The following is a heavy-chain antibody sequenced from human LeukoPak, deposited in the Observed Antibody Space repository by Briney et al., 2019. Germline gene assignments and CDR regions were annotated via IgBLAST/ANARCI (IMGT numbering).Heavy chain of an antibody. D-gene: IGHD3-9*01. CDR1: RFTFSSYA. CDR3: ARDRRYDILTGFSNFFDY. J-gene: IGHJ4*02. V-gene: IGHV3-30-3*01. Sequence: PGRSLRLSCAASRFTFSSYAMYWVRQAPGKGLEWVAVISYDGSNEYYADSVKGRFTISRDNSKNTLYLQMNSLRGEDTAVYYCARDRRYDILTGFSNFFDYWGQGTLVTVSS. CDR2: ISYDGSNE.